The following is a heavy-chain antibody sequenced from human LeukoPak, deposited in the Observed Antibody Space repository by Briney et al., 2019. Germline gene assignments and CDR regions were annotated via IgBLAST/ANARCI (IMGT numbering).Heavy chain of an antibody. CDR2: ISAYNGNT. V-gene: IGHV1-18*01. CDR3: ARDYCSSTSCDKNWFDP. J-gene: IGHJ5*02. Sequence: GASVKVSCKASGYTFTSYGISWVRQAPGQGLEWMGWISAYNGNTNYAQKLQGRVTTTTDTSTSTAYMELRSLRSDDTAVYYCARDYCSSTSCDKNWFDPWGQGTLVTVSS. D-gene: IGHD2-2*02. CDR1: GYTFTSYG.